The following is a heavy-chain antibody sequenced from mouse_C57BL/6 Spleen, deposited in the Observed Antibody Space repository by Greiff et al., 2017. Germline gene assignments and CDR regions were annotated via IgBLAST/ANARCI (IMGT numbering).Heavy chain of an antibody. J-gene: IGHJ3*01. CDR1: GYAFSSSW. CDR3: ASPWFAY. Sequence: VQLQQSGPELVKPGASVKISCKASGYAFSSSWMNWVKQRPGQGLEWIGRIYPGDGDTNYNGKFKGKATLTADKSSSTAYMQLSSLTSEDSAVYFCASPWFAYWGQGTLVTVSA. CDR2: IYPGDGDT. V-gene: IGHV1-82*01.